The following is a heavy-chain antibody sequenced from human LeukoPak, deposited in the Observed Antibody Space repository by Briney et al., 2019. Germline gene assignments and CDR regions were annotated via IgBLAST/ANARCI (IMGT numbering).Heavy chain of an antibody. D-gene: IGHD3-22*01. CDR1: GFTFSSHG. CDR3: AKDRPHSGYYVDY. CDR2: INSDGSST. V-gene: IGHV3-74*01. J-gene: IGHJ4*02. Sequence: GGSLRLSCGASGFTFSSHGMHWVRQAPGKGLVWVSRINSDGSSTSYADSVKGRFTISRDNSKDTLYLQMNSLRAEDTAVYYCAKDRPHSGYYVDYWGQGTLVTVSS.